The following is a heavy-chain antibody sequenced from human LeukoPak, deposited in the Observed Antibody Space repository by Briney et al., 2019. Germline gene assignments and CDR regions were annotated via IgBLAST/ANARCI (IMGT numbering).Heavy chain of an antibody. J-gene: IGHJ4*02. V-gene: IGHV1-69*13. Sequence: ASVKVSCKASGGTFSSYAISWVRQAPGQGLEWMGGIIPIFGTANYAQKFQGRVTITADESTSTAYMELSSLRSEDTAVYYCAIFGGSSSWHSNFDYWGQGTLVTVSS. CDR1: GGTFSSYA. CDR2: IIPIFGTA. CDR3: AIFGGSSSWHSNFDY. D-gene: IGHD6-13*01.